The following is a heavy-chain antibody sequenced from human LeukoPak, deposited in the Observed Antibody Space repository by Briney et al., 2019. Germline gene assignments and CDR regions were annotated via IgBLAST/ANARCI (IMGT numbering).Heavy chain of an antibody. Sequence: ASVKVSCKASGYTFTSYDINWGRQATGQGLEWRGWMNPNSGDTGYAQNFQGRLNMTRNTSKSTAYLELSSLRSDATDVYYCASARGYNYGYVDYWGQGTLVTVSS. CDR3: ASARGYNYGYVDY. CDR1: GYTFTSYD. V-gene: IGHV1-8*01. J-gene: IGHJ4*02. D-gene: IGHD5-18*01. CDR2: MNPNSGDT.